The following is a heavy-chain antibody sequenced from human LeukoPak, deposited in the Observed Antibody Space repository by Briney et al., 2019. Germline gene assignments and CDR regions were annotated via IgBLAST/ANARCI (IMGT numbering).Heavy chain of an antibody. CDR2: INPNRGGT. Sequence: ASVKVSCKASGYTFTDYSMHWVRQAPGQGLEWMGWINPNRGGTNYAQKFQGRVTMTRDTSISTTYMELSNLRSDDTAIYYCARVPRRGSQYYFDYWGQGTLVTVSS. V-gene: IGHV1-2*02. J-gene: IGHJ4*02. CDR1: GYTFTDYS. CDR3: ARVPRRGSQYYFDY. D-gene: IGHD1-26*01.